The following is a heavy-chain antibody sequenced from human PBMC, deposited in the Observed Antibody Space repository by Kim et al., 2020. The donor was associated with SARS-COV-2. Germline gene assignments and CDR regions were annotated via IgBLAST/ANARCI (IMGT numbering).Heavy chain of an antibody. Sequence: ASVKVSCKASGYTFTNYAMIWVRQAPGQGLEWMGWINTNTGNPTYAQGFTGRFVFCLDTSVRTGYLQINSLKAEDTAVYYCARGIYYYDSSEFDPWGQGTLVTVSP. CDR2: INTNTGNP. D-gene: IGHD3-22*01. J-gene: IGHJ5*02. V-gene: IGHV7-4-1*02. CDR1: GYTFTNYA. CDR3: ARGIYYYDSSEFDP.